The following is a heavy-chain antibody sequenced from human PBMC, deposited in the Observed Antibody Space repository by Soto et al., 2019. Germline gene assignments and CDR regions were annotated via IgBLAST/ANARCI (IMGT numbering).Heavy chain of an antibody. D-gene: IGHD1-1*01. CDR1: GFTFSSYS. CDR2: ISSSSSTI. V-gene: IGHV3-48*01. J-gene: IGHJ4*02. CDR3: ASPRLSSDGTTPIDY. Sequence: GGSLRLSCAASGFTFSSYSMNWVRQAPGKGLEWVSYISSSSSTIYYADSVKGRFTISRDNSKNTVYLQMNSLRTEDTAVYYCASPRLSSDGTTPIDYWGQGTLVTVSS.